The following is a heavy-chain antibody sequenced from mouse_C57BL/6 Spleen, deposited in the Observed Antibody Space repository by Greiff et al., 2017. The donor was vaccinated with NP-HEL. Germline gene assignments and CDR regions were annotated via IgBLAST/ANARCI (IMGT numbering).Heavy chain of an antibody. V-gene: IGHV1-39*01. J-gene: IGHJ3*01. CDR1: GYSFTDYN. CDR3: ARSYYGYDAWFAY. CDR2: INPNYGTT. Sequence: EVKLQESGPELVKPGASVKISCKASGYSFTDYNMNWVKQSHGKSLEWIGVINPNYGTTSYNQKFKGKATLTVDQSSSTAYMQLNSLTSEDSAVYYCARSYYGYDAWFAYWGQGTLGTVSA. D-gene: IGHD2-9*01.